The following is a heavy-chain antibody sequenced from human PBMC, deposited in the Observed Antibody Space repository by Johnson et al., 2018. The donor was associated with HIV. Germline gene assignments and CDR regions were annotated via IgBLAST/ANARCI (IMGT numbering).Heavy chain of an antibody. CDR3: ARAGGGIAAAGTRAFDI. J-gene: IGHJ3*02. CDR1: IHLQYLC. V-gene: IGHV3-30*04. Sequence: VQLVESGGGVVRPGRSLTLLCRLWIHLQYLCYTLGPPGSRQGAVVGSTYYADSVKGRCPLSRDNSKNTLYLQMNSLRAEDTAVYYCARAGGGIAAAGTRAFDIWGQGTMVTVSS. D-gene: IGHD6-13*01.